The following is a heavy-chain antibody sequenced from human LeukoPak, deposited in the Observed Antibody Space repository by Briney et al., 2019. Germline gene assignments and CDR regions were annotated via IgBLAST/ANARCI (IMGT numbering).Heavy chain of an antibody. Sequence: GASVKVSCKTSGYTFTGYDINWVRQAAGQGFEWMGWMHPNSGDTGYAHNLQGRITITRDSSTATVFMELSSLRSEDTAMYYCARGGTMVRSHLDVWGQGTTVTVSS. D-gene: IGHD3-10*01. J-gene: IGHJ6*02. CDR3: ARGGTMVRSHLDV. CDR2: MHPNSGDT. CDR1: GYTFTGYD. V-gene: IGHV1-8*01.